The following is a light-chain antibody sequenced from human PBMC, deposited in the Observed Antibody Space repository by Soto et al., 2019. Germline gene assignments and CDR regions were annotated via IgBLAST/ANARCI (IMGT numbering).Light chain of an antibody. CDR1: QSISSW. V-gene: IGKV1-5*03. CDR2: KAS. CDR3: QQYNSYSPLFT. J-gene: IGKJ3*01. Sequence: DIQMTQSPSTLSASVGDRVTITCRASQSISSWLAWYQQKPGKAPKPLIYKASSLESGVPSRFSGSGSGTEFTLTISSLQPDDFATYYCQQYNSYSPLFTFGPGTKVDIK.